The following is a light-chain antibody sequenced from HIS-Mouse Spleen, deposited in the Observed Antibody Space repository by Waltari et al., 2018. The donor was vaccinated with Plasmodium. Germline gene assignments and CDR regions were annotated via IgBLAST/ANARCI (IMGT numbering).Light chain of an antibody. CDR2: GAS. Sequence: EIVMTQSPPTLSVSPEQSATLSGRSSQSFSSNLAWYQQKPGQAPRLLIYGASTRATGIPARFSGSGSGTEFTLTISSLQSEDFAVYYCQQYNNWPFTFGPGTKVDIK. J-gene: IGKJ3*01. CDR3: QQYNNWPFT. V-gene: IGKV3-15*01. CDR1: QSFSSN.